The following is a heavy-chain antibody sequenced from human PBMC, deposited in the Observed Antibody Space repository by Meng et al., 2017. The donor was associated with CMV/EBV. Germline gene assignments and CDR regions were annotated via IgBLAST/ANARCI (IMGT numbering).Heavy chain of an antibody. J-gene: IGHJ4*02. CDR2: ISGDGRST. D-gene: IGHD2-2*02. CDR3: ARGIVLILAGVPDC. CDR1: GFTFDNYW. V-gene: IGHV3-74*01. Sequence: GGSLRLSCAASGFTFDNYWMHWVRQAPGKGLVWVSRISGDGRSTTYADSVKGRFTTSRDNAKNTLYLQMNSLRAEDTAVYYCARGIVLILAGVPDCWGQGTRVTVSS.